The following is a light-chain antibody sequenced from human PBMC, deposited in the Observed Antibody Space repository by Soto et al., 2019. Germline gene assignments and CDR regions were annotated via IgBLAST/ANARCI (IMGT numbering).Light chain of an antibody. CDR1: QSVRMW. CDR2: RAS. Sequence: DIQMTQSPSTLPASVGDRVTITCRASQSVRMWLAWYQQKPGKAPKLLIYRASSLESGVPSRFSGSGSGTEFTLTISNLQPDDFATYYCQHHYPYSPETFCQGTKLEIK. V-gene: IGKV1-5*01. CDR3: QHHYPYSPET. J-gene: IGKJ2*01.